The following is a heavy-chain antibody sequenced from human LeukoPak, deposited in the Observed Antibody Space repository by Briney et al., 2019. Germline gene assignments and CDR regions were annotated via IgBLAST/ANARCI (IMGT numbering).Heavy chain of an antibody. D-gene: IGHD4-11*01. CDR1: GYTFTGYY. CDR2: INPSGGST. CDR3: AREVTTVTTDY. J-gene: IGHJ4*02. V-gene: IGHV1-46*01. Sequence: ASVKVSCKASGYTFTGYYMHWVRQAPGQGLEWMGIINPSGGSTSYAQKFQGRVTMTRDTSTSTVYMELSSLRSEDTAVYYCAREVTTVTTDYWGQGTLVTVSS.